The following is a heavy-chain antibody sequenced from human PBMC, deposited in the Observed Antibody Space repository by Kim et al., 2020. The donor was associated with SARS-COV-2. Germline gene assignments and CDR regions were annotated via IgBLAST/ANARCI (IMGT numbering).Heavy chain of an antibody. CDR1: GYSFTSYW. D-gene: IGHD3-9*01. CDR2: IDPSDSYT. Sequence: GESLKISCKGSGYSFTSYWISWVRQMPGKGLEWMGRIDPSDSYTNYSPSFQGHVTISADKSISTAYLQWSSLKASDTAMYYCARHRPPLRYFDWSHYYYGRDVWGRGTTVTVSS. CDR3: ARHRPPLRYFDWSHYYYGRDV. V-gene: IGHV5-10-1*01. J-gene: IGHJ6*01.